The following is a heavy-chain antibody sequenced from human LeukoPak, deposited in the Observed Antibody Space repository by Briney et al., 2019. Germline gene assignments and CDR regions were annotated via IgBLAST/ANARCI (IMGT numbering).Heavy chain of an antibody. CDR3: ARLLAYGSGGEAFDY. CDR1: GFTFSTYW. J-gene: IGHJ4*02. V-gene: IGHV3-7*01. CDR2: INHDGSEK. D-gene: IGHD3-10*01. Sequence: PGGPLRLSCAASGFTFSTYWMTWVRQAPGKALEWVANINHDGSEKYYVDSVRGRFTISRDNAKNSLYLQMNSLRAEDTAVYYCARLLAYGSGGEAFDYWGQGSLVTVSS.